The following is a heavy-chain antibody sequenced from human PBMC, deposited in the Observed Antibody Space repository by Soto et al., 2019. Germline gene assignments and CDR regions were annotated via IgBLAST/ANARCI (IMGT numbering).Heavy chain of an antibody. CDR3: ARGANYDYVWGSYRYTDYYYYYGMDV. D-gene: IGHD3-16*02. Sequence: QVQLVESGGGVVQPGRSLRLSCAASGFTFSSYGMHWVRQAPGKGLEWVAVIWYDGSNKYYADSVKGRFTISRDNSKNTLYLQMNSLRAEDTAVYYCARGANYDYVWGSYRYTDYYYYYGMDVWGQGTTVTVSS. V-gene: IGHV3-33*01. J-gene: IGHJ6*02. CDR1: GFTFSSYG. CDR2: IWYDGSNK.